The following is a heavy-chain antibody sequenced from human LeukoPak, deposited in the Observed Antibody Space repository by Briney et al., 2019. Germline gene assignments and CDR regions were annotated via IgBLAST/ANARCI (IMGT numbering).Heavy chain of an antibody. Sequence: GGSLRLSCAASGFTFSSYGMHWVRKAPGKGLEWVAFIRYDGSNKYYADSVKGRFTISRDNSKNTLYLQMNSLRAEDTAVYYCARVDYSYGFVIFDYWGQGTLVTVSS. CDR3: ARVDYSYGFVIFDY. V-gene: IGHV3-30*02. CDR2: IRYDGSNK. CDR1: GFTFSSYG. J-gene: IGHJ4*02. D-gene: IGHD5-18*01.